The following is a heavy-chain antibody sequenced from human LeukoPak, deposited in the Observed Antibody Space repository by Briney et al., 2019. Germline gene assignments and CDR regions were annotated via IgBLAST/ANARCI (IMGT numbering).Heavy chain of an antibody. CDR2: IRYDGSNK. J-gene: IGHJ4*02. CDR3: AKDDYYDTSGYRD. CDR1: GFTFSSYG. Sequence: GGSLRLSCAASGFTFSSYGMHWVRQAPGKGLEWVAFIRYDGSNKYYADSVKGRFTISRDNSKNTLYLQMNSLRAEDTAVYYCAKDDYYDTSGYRDWGQGTLVTVSS. D-gene: IGHD3-22*01. V-gene: IGHV3-30*02.